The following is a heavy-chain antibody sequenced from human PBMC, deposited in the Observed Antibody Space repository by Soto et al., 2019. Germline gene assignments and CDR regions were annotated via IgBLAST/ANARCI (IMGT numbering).Heavy chain of an antibody. CDR1: GFTFSSYA. J-gene: IGHJ5*02. CDR2: ISGSGGST. D-gene: IGHD3-9*01. Sequence: SGGSLRLSCAASGFTFSSYAMSWVRQAPGKGLEWVSAISGSGGSTYYADSVKGRFTISRDNSKNTLYLQMNSLRAEDTAVYYCAKDFTSYDILTGYPKNVNWFDPWGQGTLVTVSS. CDR3: AKDFTSYDILTGYPKNVNWFDP. V-gene: IGHV3-23*01.